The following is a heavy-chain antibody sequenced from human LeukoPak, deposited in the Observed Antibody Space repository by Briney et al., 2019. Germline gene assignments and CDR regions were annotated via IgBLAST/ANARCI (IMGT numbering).Heavy chain of an antibody. CDR2: LHSNGAFS. CDR3: ARFVVVTAGDY. D-gene: IGHD2-21*02. V-gene: IGHV3-74*01. CDR1: GFTLSNYW. J-gene: IGHJ4*01. Sequence: GGSLRLSCSASGFTLSNYWMHWVRQAPGKGLVWVARLHSNGAFSTYADSVKGRFTVSRDTAKNTLYLQMNSLRVEDTAVYYCARFVVVTAGDYWGQGTLVTVSS.